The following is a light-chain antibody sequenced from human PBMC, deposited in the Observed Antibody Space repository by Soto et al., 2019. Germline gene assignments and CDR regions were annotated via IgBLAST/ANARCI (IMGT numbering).Light chain of an antibody. CDR2: AAS. J-gene: IGKJ1*01. CDR3: QHYNSYSEA. V-gene: IGKV3-15*01. Sequence: EIVLTQSPATLSLSPGERATLSCRASQSVSSYLAWYQQKPGQAPRLVIYAASTRATGIPARSSGSGSGTEFTLTISSLQPDDFATYYCQHYNSYSEAFGQGTKVDIK. CDR1: QSVSSY.